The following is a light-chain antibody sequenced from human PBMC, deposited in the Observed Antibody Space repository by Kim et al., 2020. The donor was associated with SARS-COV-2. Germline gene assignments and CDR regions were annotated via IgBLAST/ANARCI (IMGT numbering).Light chain of an antibody. V-gene: IGKV1-16*02. Sequence: SASVEKRVTITCRTNQGISNSLAWFQLKPGQAPQSLIYAASSLQSGVPSKFSGSGSGTDFTLTISGLQPEDFATYYCQQYKVYPVTFGQGTKLEIK. CDR3: QQYKVYPVT. CDR2: AAS. J-gene: IGKJ2*01. CDR1: QGISNS.